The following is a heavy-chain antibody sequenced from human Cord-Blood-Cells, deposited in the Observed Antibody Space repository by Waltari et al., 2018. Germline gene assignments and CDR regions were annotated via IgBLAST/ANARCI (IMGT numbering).Heavy chain of an antibody. CDR2: IYYSEST. CDR1: GGSISSYS. V-gene: IGHV4-59*01. J-gene: IGHJ4*02. D-gene: IGHD7-27*01. CDR3: ATRSIWGYFDY. Sequence: QVQLQESGPGLVKPSETLSPTCTVSGGSISSYSWGWIRQPPGKGLELIGYIYYSESTNSNPSPKSRVTISVDTSKNQFSLKLSSVTAADTAVYYCATRSIWGYFDYWGQGTLVTVSS.